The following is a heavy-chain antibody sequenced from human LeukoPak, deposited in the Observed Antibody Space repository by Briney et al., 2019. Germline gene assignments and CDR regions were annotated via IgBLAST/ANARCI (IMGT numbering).Heavy chain of an antibody. Sequence: PSETLSLTCTVSGGSISSYYWSWIRQPPGKGLEWIGYIYYSGSTNYNPSLKSRVTISVDTSKNQFSLKLSSVTAADTAVYYCARSPGGYDFMNWFDPWGQGTLVTVSS. V-gene: IGHV4-59*01. J-gene: IGHJ5*02. CDR2: IYYSGST. CDR3: ARSPGGYDFMNWFDP. D-gene: IGHD5-12*01. CDR1: GGSISSYY.